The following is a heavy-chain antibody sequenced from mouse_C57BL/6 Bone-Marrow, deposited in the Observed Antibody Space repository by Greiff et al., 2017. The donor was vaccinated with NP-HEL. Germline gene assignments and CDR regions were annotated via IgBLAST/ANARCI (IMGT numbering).Heavy chain of an antibody. D-gene: IGHD1-1*01. CDR1: GYTFTSYW. CDR3: ARYYYGSSFGGFAY. V-gene: IGHV1-55*01. Sequence: QVQLQQSGAELVKPGASVKMSCKASGYTFTSYWITWVKQRPGQGLEWIGDIYPGSGSTNYNEKFKSKATLTVDTSSSTSYMQLISLTSEDSAVYYCARYYYGSSFGGFAYWGQGTLVTVSA. J-gene: IGHJ3*01. CDR2: IYPGSGST.